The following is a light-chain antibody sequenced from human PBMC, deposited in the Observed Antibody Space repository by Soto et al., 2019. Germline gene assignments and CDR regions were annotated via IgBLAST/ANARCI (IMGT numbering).Light chain of an antibody. J-gene: IGLJ1*01. CDR3: SSYTSSSTLYV. CDR2: DVS. Sequence: QSVLTQPASVSGSPGQSITISCTGTSSDVGAYNFVSWYQQHPGKAPKVMIYDVSDRPSGVSNRFSGSKSGNTASLTISGLQAEDEADYYCSSYTSSSTLYVFGSGTKVTVL. V-gene: IGLV2-14*03. CDR1: SSDVGAYNF.